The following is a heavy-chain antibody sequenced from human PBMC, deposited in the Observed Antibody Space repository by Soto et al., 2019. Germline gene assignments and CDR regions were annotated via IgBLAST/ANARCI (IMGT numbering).Heavy chain of an antibody. CDR3: AKDGEKYSSSWYRTFDY. D-gene: IGHD6-13*01. Sequence: ESGGGVVQPGRSLRLSCAASGFTFSSYGMHWVRQAPGKGLEWVAVISYDGSNKYYADSVKGRFTISRDNSKNTLYLQMNSLRAEDTAVYYCAKDGEKYSSSWYRTFDYWGQGTLVTVSS. CDR2: ISYDGSNK. V-gene: IGHV3-30*18. CDR1: GFTFSSYG. J-gene: IGHJ4*02.